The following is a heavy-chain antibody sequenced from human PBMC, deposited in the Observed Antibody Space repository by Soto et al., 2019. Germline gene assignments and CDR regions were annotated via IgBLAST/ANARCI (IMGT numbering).Heavy chain of an antibody. Sequence: SVKVSCTASGYTFTSYHMHWVRQATGQGLEWMGGIIPIFGTANYAQKFQGRVTITADKSTSTAYMELSSLRSEDTAVYYCARVPGIVGVTRYCDYWGQGTLVTVS. CDR1: GYTFTSYH. CDR2: IIPIFGTA. V-gene: IGHV1-69*06. J-gene: IGHJ4*02. D-gene: IGHD1-26*01. CDR3: ARVPGIVGVTRYCDY.